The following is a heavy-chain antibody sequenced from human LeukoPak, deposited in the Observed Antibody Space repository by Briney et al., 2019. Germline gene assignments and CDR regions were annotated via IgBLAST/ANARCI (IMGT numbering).Heavy chain of an antibody. D-gene: IGHD3-16*01. Sequence: HPGGSLRLSCAASGFTFNNNAMNWVRQAPGKGLEWVSGISASGGSTYYADSVKGRSTISRDNSKNTLFLQMNSLGAEDTAIYYCAKWPEGAMDYFDYWGQGTLVTVSS. CDR1: GFTFNNNA. CDR2: ISASGGST. J-gene: IGHJ4*02. CDR3: AKWPEGAMDYFDY. V-gene: IGHV3-23*01.